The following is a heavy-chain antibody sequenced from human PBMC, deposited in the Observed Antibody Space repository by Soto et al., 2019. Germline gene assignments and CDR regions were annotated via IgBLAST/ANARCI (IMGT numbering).Heavy chain of an antibody. V-gene: IGHV4-31*03. CDR2: IYYSGST. D-gene: IGHD3-9*01. CDR1: GGSISSGGYY. J-gene: IGHJ6*02. Sequence: QVQLQESGPGLVKPSQTLSLTCTVSGGSISSGGYYWSWIRQHPGKGLEWIGYIYYSGSTYYNPSLKSRVTISVDTSKNQSSLKLSSVTAADTAVYYCARGGYDILTGWNYYYGMDVWGQGTTVTVSS. CDR3: ARGGYDILTGWNYYYGMDV.